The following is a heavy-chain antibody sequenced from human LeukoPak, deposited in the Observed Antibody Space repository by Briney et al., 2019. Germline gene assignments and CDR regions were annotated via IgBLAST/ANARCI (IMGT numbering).Heavy chain of an antibody. CDR3: AKRGGYYYDSSGFYLIDY. CDR1: GFTFSSYA. J-gene: IGHJ4*02. Sequence: GGSLRLSCAASGFTFSSYAMHWVRQAPGKGLEWVSAISGSGGSTYYADSVKGRFTISRDNSKNTLYLQMNSLRAEDTAVYYCAKRGGYYYDSSGFYLIDYWGQGTLVTVSS. V-gene: IGHV3-23*01. CDR2: ISGSGGST. D-gene: IGHD3-22*01.